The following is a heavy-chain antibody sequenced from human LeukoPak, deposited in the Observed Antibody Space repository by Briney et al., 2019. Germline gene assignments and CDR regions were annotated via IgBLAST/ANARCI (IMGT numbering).Heavy chain of an antibody. D-gene: IGHD3-3*01. Sequence: PSETLSLTCTVSGGSISSSSYYWGWIRQPPGKGLEWIGSIYYSGSTDYNPSLKSRVTISVDTSKNQFSLKLSSVTAADTAVYYCAGGVVPFYYGMDVWGQGTTVTVSS. CDR3: AGGVVPFYYGMDV. V-gene: IGHV4-39*01. CDR1: GGSISSSSYY. J-gene: IGHJ6*02. CDR2: IYYSGST.